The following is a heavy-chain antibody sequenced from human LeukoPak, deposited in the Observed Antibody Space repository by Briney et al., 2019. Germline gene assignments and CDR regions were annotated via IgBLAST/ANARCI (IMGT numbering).Heavy chain of an antibody. CDR2: ISTYNGDT. V-gene: IGHV1-18*01. Sequence: ASVKVSCKASGYTFTSYGISWVRQAAGQGLEWMGWISTYNGDTNYAQKLQGRVTMTTDTPTNTAYMELRSLRSDDTAVYYCAREGLGELTLDYWGQGTLVTVSS. CDR3: AREGLGELTLDY. J-gene: IGHJ4*02. D-gene: IGHD3-16*01. CDR1: GYTFTSYG.